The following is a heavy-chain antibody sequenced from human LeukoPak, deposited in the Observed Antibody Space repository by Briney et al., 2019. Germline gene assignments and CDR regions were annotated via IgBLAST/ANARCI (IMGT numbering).Heavy chain of an antibody. CDR2: IYHGGST. V-gene: IGHV4-30-2*01. D-gene: IGHD3-16*01. J-gene: IGHJ3*02. CDR1: GGSISSGGYS. Sequence: SQTLSLTCAVSGGSISSGGYSWSWIRQPPGKGLEWIGYIYHGGSTYYNPSLKSRVTISVDRSKNQFSLKLSSVTAADTAVYYCARAAELRSDAFDIWGQGTMVTVSS. CDR3: ARAAELRSDAFDI.